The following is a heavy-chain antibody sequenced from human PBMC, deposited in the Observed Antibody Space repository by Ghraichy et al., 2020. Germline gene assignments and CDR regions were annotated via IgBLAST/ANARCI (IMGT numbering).Heavy chain of an antibody. CDR2: IWYDGSNK. Sequence: GGSLRLSCAASGFTFSSYGMHWVRQAPGKGLEWVAVIWYDGSNKYYADSVKGRFTISRDNSKNTLYLQMNSLRAEDTAVYYCARVRLVMSYYFDYWGQGTLVTVSS. J-gene: IGHJ4*02. V-gene: IGHV3-33*01. CDR1: GFTFSSYG. CDR3: ARVRLVMSYYFDY. D-gene: IGHD2-21*01.